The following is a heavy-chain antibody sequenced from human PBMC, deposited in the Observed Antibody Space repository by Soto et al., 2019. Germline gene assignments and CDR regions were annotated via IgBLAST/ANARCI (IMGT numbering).Heavy chain of an antibody. D-gene: IGHD3-3*01. CDR1: GGSISSYY. CDR2: IYYSGST. Sequence: SETLSLTCTVSGGSISSYYWSWIRQPPGKGLEWIGYIYYSGSTNYNPSLKSRVTISVDTSKNQFSLKLSSVTAADTAVYYCARDRDYDYWSGYSNRAFDIWGQGTMVTVSS. V-gene: IGHV4-59*01. CDR3: ARDRDYDYWSGYSNRAFDI. J-gene: IGHJ3*02.